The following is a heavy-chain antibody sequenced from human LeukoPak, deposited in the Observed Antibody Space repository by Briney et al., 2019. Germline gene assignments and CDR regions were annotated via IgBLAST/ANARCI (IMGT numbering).Heavy chain of an antibody. CDR2: INPNSGGT. Sequence: GASVKVSCKASGYTFTGYYMHWVRQAPGQGLEWMGWINPNSGGTNYAQKFQGWVTMTRDTSISTAYMELSRLRSDDTAVYYCARGGCSSTSCYSGPYYYYYYGMDVWGKGTTVTVSS. D-gene: IGHD2-2*01. CDR1: GYTFTGYY. V-gene: IGHV1-2*04. CDR3: ARGGCSSTSCYSGPYYYYYYGMDV. J-gene: IGHJ6*04.